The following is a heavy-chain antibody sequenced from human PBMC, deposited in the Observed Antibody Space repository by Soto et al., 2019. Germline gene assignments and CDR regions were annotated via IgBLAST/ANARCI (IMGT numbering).Heavy chain of an antibody. CDR3: AASQYYYDSSGATSFDY. CDR1: GFTFTSSA. Sequence: SVKVSCKASGFTFTSSAVQWVRQARGQRLEWIGWIVVGSGNTNYAQKFQERVTITRDMSTSTAYMELSSLRSEDTAVYYCAASQYYYDSSGATSFDYWGQGTLVTVSS. V-gene: IGHV1-58*01. CDR2: IVVGSGNT. J-gene: IGHJ4*02. D-gene: IGHD3-22*01.